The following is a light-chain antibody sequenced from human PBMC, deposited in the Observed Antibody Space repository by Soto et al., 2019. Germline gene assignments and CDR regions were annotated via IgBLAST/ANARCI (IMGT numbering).Light chain of an antibody. V-gene: IGKV2-30*02. CDR3: MQGIHWPRT. CDR1: QSLVHSNGNTY. CDR2: KAP. Sequence: DVVMTQSPLSLPVTLGQPASISCRSSQSLVHSNGNTYLNWFQQRPGQSPRRLFYKAPIRDSGVPDRFSASGSGTDFTLKISRVEADDVGVYYCMQGIHWPRTFGQGTKVEIK. J-gene: IGKJ1*01.